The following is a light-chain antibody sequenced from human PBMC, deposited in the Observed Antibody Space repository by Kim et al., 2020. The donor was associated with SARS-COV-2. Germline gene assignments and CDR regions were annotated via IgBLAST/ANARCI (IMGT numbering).Light chain of an antibody. CDR3: LVPYSDTRLWL. CDR2: DPD. V-gene: IGLV7-46*01. CDR1: RVAGTSGQT. Sequence: GTVNPACAATRVAGTSGQTPYYVQHNPGQAPRTLIYDPDSRHTWTPARFSGSLLGGKPSLTLSGAQPEDEADYYCLVPYSDTRLWLFGGGTQLTVL. J-gene: IGLJ3*02.